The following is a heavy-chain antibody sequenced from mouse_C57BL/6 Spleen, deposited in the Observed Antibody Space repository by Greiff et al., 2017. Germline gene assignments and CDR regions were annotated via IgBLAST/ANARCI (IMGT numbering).Heavy chain of an antibody. J-gene: IGHJ2*01. CDR3: AISNWDYFDY. D-gene: IGHD4-1*01. V-gene: IGHV1-4*01. CDR2: INPSSGYT. CDR1: GYTFTSYT. Sequence: QVQLQQSGAELARPGASVKMSCKASGYTFTSYTMHWVKQRPGQGLEWIGYINPSSGYTKYNQKFKDKATLTADKSSSTAYMQLSRLASEDSSVSYYAISNWDYFDYWGQGTTLTVSS.